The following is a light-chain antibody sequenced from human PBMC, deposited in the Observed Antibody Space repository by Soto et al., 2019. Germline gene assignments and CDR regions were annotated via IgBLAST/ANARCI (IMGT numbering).Light chain of an antibody. CDR3: QQYSSSSLT. Sequence: EIVLTQSPGTLFLSPGERATLSCRASQSVSSSNLGWYQQIPGQAPKLLIYGASSRATGIPDRFSGSGSATDFTLTISRLEPEDFAVYYCQQYSSSSLTFGGGTKVDIX. CDR1: QSVSSSN. J-gene: IGKJ4*01. CDR2: GAS. V-gene: IGKV3-20*01.